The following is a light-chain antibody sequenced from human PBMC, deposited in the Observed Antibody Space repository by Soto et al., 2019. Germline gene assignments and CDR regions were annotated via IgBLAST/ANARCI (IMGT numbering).Light chain of an antibody. CDR1: QSVSSN. J-gene: IGKJ1*01. CDR2: GAS. CDR3: QQYNNWPRT. V-gene: IGKV3-15*01. Sequence: IVMTQSPATLSVSPGERATLSCRASQSVSSNLAWYQQKPGQAPRLLIYGASTRATGIPARFSGSGSGTEFTLTISSLQSEDFSAYSCQQYNNWPRTFGQGTKLDMK.